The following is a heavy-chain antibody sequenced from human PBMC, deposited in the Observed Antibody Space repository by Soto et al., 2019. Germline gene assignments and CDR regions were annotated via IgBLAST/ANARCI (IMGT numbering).Heavy chain of an antibody. CDR2: ISGSGGGT. Sequence: GGSLRLSCAASGFTFSSYAMSWVRQAPGKGLEWVSAISGSGGGTYYADSVKGRFTISRDNSKNTLYLQMNSLRAEDTAVYYWANRLGAARTYYYYYYGMDVGGQGTTVTVSS. V-gene: IGHV3-23*01. D-gene: IGHD6-6*01. CDR3: ANRLGAARTYYYYYYGMDV. CDR1: GFTFSSYA. J-gene: IGHJ6*02.